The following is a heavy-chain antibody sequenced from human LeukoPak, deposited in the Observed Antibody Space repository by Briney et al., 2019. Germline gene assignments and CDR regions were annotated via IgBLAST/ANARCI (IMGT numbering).Heavy chain of an antibody. CDR2: IYYSGST. CDR3: ASTYCSSTSCYFTLFDY. J-gene: IGHJ4*02. V-gene: IGHV4-39*01. CDR1: GGSISSSSCY. Sequence: SETLSLTCTVSGGSISSSSCYWGWIRQPPGKGLEWIGSIYYSGSTYYNPSLKSRVTISVDTSKNQFSLKLGSVTAADTAVYYCASTYCSSTSCYFTLFDYWGQGTLVTVSS. D-gene: IGHD2-2*01.